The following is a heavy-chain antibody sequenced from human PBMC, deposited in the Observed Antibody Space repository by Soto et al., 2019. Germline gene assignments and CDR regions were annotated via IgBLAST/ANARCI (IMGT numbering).Heavy chain of an antibody. Sequence: EVQLVESGGGLVQPGGSLRLSCAASGFTFSNYWMSWVRQAPGKRLEWVANIKEDGSEKYYVDSVKGRFTISRDNAKNSLYLQMSSLRPEDTAVYYCTRGHPSIYNYWGQGTLVTVSS. D-gene: IGHD4-4*01. CDR3: TRGHPSIYNY. CDR2: IKEDGSEK. CDR1: GFTFSNYW. J-gene: IGHJ4*02. V-gene: IGHV3-7*01.